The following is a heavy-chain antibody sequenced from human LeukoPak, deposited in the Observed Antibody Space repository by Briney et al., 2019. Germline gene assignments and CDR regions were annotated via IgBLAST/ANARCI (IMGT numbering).Heavy chain of an antibody. CDR2: ISGSGGNT. Sequence: GGSLRLSCAASGFTFSSYAMSWVRQAPGKGLEWVSAISGSGGNTYYADSVKGRFTISRDNSKNTLYLQLNSLRAEDTAVYYCAKAGATLDYFDYWGQGTLVTVSS. J-gene: IGHJ4*02. CDR1: GFTFSSYA. CDR3: AKAGATLDYFDY. V-gene: IGHV3-23*01. D-gene: IGHD7-27*01.